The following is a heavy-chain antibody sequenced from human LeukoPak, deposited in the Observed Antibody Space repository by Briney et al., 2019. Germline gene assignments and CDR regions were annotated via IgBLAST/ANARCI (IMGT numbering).Heavy chain of an antibody. D-gene: IGHD2-21*01. Sequence: SETLSLTCSVSGGSISASSHYWAWVRQPPGKGLEWIGSVYYTGSIRYNTSLKSRVTISVDMSKNDLFLTLNSVTAADTAFYYCARRDYRAWIDPRGKGILVAVSP. J-gene: IGHJ5*02. CDR2: VYYTGSI. CDR3: ARRDYRAWIDP. CDR1: GGSISASSHY. V-gene: IGHV4-39*01.